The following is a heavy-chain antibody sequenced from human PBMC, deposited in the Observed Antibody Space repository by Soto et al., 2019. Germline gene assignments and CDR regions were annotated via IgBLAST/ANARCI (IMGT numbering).Heavy chain of an antibody. V-gene: IGHV1-58*02. CDR2: IVVGSGNT. D-gene: IGHD2-15*01. Sequence: GASLKVSCKASGFTFTSSAMQWVRQARGQRLEWIGWIVVGSGNTNYAQKFQERVTITRDMSTSTAYMELSSLRSEDTAVYYCAAGYCSGGSCSNENYYYYYMDVWGKGTTVTVSS. CDR1: GFTFTSSA. CDR3: AAGYCSGGSCSNENYYYYYMDV. J-gene: IGHJ6*03.